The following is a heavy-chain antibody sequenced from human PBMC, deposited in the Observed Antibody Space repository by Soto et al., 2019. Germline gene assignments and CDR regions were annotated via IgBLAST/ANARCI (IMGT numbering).Heavy chain of an antibody. CDR2: INAGNGNT. D-gene: IGHD6-13*01. V-gene: IGHV1-3*01. CDR1: GYTFTSYA. J-gene: IGHJ5*02. Sequence: GASVKVSCKASGYTFTSYAMHWVRQAPGQRLEWMGWINAGNGNTKYSQKFQGRVTITRDTSASTAYMELSSLRSEDTAVYYCARDVAAALRWFDPWGQGTLVTVSS. CDR3: ARDVAAALRWFDP.